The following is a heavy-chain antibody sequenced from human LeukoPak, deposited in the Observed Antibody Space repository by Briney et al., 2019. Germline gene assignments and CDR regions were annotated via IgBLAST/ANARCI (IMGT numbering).Heavy chain of an antibody. J-gene: IGHJ4*02. CDR3: ARAPITIFGVVINRFDY. D-gene: IGHD3-3*01. CDR1: GGTFSSYA. Sequence: SVEVSCKASGGTFSSYAISWVRQAPGQGLEWMGGIIPIFGTANYAQKFQGRVTITADESTSTAYMELSSLRSEDTAVYYCARAPITIFGVVINRFDYWGQGTLVTVSS. CDR2: IIPIFGTA. V-gene: IGHV1-69*13.